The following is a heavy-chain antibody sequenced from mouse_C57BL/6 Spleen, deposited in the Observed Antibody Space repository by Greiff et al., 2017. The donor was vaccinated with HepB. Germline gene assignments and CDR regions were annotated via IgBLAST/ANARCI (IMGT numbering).Heavy chain of an antibody. CDR1: GYAFSSSW. V-gene: IGHV1-82*01. CDR3: ARGGLYYSNYIDY. CDR2: IYPGDGDT. D-gene: IGHD2-5*01. J-gene: IGHJ2*01. Sequence: VMLVESGPELVKPGASVKISCKASGYAFSSSWMNWVKQRPGKGLEWIGRIYPGDGDTNYNGKFKGKATLTADKSSSTAYMQLSSLTSEDSAVYFCARGGLYYSNYIDYWGQGTTLTVSS.